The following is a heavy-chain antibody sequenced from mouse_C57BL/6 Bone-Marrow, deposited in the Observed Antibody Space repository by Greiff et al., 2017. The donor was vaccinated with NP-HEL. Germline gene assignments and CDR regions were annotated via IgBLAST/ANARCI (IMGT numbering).Heavy chain of an antibody. CDR1: GYTFTDYY. D-gene: IGHD1-1*01. CDR3: ARGIYYYGSSWYFDV. Sequence: EVQLQESGPVLVKPGASVKMSCKASGYTFTDYYMNWVKQSHGKSLEWIGVINPYNGGTSYNQKFKGKATLTVDKSSSTAYMELNSLTSEDSAVYYCARGIYYYGSSWYFDVWGTGTTVTVSS. V-gene: IGHV1-19*01. J-gene: IGHJ1*03. CDR2: INPYNGGT.